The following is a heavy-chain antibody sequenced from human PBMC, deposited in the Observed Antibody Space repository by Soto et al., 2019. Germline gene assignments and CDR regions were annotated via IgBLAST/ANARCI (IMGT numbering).Heavy chain of an antibody. CDR2: INPNSGDT. D-gene: IGHD1-1*01. Sequence: SVKVSWKTSGYTFNDYHLHWVRQAPGQGLEWMGSINPNSGDTDYAQRFQGRVTLTRDTSIRTVYMELSILRSDDTAVYYCARRRLSTGTDYFDHWGQGTLVTVSS. V-gene: IGHV1-2*02. CDR1: GYTFNDYH. J-gene: IGHJ4*02. CDR3: ARRRLSTGTDYFDH.